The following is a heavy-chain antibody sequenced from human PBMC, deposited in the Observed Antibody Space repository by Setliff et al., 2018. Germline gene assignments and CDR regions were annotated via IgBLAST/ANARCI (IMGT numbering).Heavy chain of an antibody. CDR2: INGDATIA. CDR1: GFSFNKYW. D-gene: IGHD3-10*01. CDR3: AREATGFRAFDY. V-gene: IGHV3-74*01. J-gene: IGHJ4*02. Sequence: GSLRLSCTVYGFSFNKYWMYWVRQAPGKGLEWVSRINGDATIAHYADSVKGRFTISRDNARNALYLQMVSLRGEDTGVYYCAREATGFRAFDYWGQGTLVTVSS.